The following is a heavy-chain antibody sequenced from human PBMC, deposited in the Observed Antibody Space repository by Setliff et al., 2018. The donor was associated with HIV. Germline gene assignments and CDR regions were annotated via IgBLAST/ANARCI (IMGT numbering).Heavy chain of an antibody. CDR1: GFTFSSYG. V-gene: IGHV3-33*06. D-gene: IGHD6-13*01. J-gene: IGHJ6*03. CDR2: IWYDGSNK. CDR3: AKDGVAAAGTGGYYYMDV. Sequence: PGESLTISCAASGFTFSSYGMHWVRQAPGKGLEWVAVIWYDGSNKYYADSVKGRFTISRDNSKNTLYLQMNSLRAEDTAVYYCAKDGVAAAGTGGYYYMDVWGKGTTVTVSS.